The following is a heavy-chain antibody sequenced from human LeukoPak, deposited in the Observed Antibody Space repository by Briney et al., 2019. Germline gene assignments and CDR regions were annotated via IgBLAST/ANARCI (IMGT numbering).Heavy chain of an antibody. CDR2: VDGGGSST. V-gene: IGHV3-74*01. Sequence: GGSLRLSCAASGFTFSNHWMHWVRQVPGKGPVWVSRVDGGGSSTSYADSVKGRFSISRDNAKSTLYLQMNSLIVEDTAVYYCARGPGSSGGAYVGDYWGHGTLVTVSS. CDR3: ARGPGSSGGAYVGDY. CDR1: GFTFSNHW. D-gene: IGHD6-19*01. J-gene: IGHJ4*01.